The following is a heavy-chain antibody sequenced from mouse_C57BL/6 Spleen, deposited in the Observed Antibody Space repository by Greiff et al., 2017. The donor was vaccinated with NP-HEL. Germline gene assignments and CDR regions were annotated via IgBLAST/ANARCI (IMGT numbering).Heavy chain of an antibody. V-gene: IGHV1-82*01. Sequence: LQESGPELVKPGASVKISCKASGYAFSSSWMNWVKQRPGKGLEWIGRIYPGDGDTNYNGKFKGKATLTADKSSSTAYMQLSSLTSEDSAVYFCAYYYGSSYGFAYWGQGTLVTVSA. CDR1: GYAFSSSW. J-gene: IGHJ3*01. D-gene: IGHD1-1*01. CDR3: AYYYGSSYGFAY. CDR2: IYPGDGDT.